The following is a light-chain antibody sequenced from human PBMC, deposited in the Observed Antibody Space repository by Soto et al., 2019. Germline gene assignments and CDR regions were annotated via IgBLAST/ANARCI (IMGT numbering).Light chain of an antibody. CDR1: QSISSSY. Sequence: ELVLTQSPGTLSLSPGESATLSCRTSQSISSSYLAWYQQKPGQAPRLLLYGASSSASGIPDRFSGGGSGTDFTLTIRRLEPEDFAVYYCQQYVSSPLYAFGQGTKLEIK. J-gene: IGKJ2*01. CDR2: GAS. V-gene: IGKV3-20*01. CDR3: QQYVSSPLYA.